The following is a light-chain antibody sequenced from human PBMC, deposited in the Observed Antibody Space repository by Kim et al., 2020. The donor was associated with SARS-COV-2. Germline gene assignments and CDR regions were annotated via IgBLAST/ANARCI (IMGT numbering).Light chain of an antibody. CDR1: KLGDKY. CDR3: QAWDSNNVV. Sequence: SYELTQPPSLSVSPGQTASITCSGDKLGDKYACWYQQKPGQSPVLVIHKNTRRPSGIPERFSGSNSGNTATLTISGTQAMDEADYYCQAWDSNNVVFGGGTKLTVL. J-gene: IGLJ2*01. CDR2: KNT. V-gene: IGLV3-1*01.